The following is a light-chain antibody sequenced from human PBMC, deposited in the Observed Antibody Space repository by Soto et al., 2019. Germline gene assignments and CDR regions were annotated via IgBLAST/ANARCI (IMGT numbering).Light chain of an antibody. CDR1: SSDVGGYNS. V-gene: IGLV2-8*01. Sequence: QSALTQPPSASGSPGQSVTLSCTGTSSDVGGYNSVSWYRQHPGKAPKLMIYEVSRRPSGVPDRFSASKSGNTASLTVSGLQAEDEADYYCSSYAGSDNYVVFGGGTKLTVL. CDR3: SSYAGSDNYVV. J-gene: IGLJ2*01. CDR2: EVS.